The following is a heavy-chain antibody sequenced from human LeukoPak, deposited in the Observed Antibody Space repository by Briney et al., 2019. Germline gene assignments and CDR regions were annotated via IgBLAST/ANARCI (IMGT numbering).Heavy chain of an antibody. CDR1: GYTFTSYG. J-gene: IGHJ5*02. CDR2: ISAYNGNT. V-gene: IGHV1-18*01. D-gene: IGHD3-10*01. Sequence: ASVKVSRKASGYTFTSYGISWVRQAPGQGLEWMGWISAYNGNTNYAQKLQGRVTMTTDTSTSTAYMELRSLRSDDTAVYYCARSREFTMVRGEATENWFDPWGQGTLVTVSS. CDR3: ARSREFTMVRGEATENWFDP.